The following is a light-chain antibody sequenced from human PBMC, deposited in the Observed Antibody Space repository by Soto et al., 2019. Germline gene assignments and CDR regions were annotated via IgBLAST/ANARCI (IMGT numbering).Light chain of an antibody. CDR1: ISDVGGYNY. CDR2: EVS. CDR3: SSYTSTSTLV. J-gene: IGLJ1*01. Sequence: QSVLTQPASVSGSPGQSITISCTGTISDVGGYNYVSWYQQHQGKAPKLMIYEVSHRPSGVSNRFSGSKSGNTASLTISGLQAEDEADYYCSSYTSTSTLVFGTGTKVTVL. V-gene: IGLV2-14*01.